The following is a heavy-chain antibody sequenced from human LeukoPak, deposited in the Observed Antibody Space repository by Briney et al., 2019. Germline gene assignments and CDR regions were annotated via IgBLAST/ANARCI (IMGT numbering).Heavy chain of an antibody. V-gene: IGHV4-39*01. CDR2: IYYSGST. CDR3: APYCSSTSCYGEGDY. J-gene: IGHJ4*02. D-gene: IGHD2-2*01. CDR1: GGSITSSSYY. Sequence: SETLSLTCTVSGGSITSSSYYWGWIRQPPGKGLEWIGSIYYSGSTYYNPSLKSRVTISVDTSKNQFSLNLSSVTAADTAVYYCAPYCSSTSCYGEGDYWGQGTLVTVSS.